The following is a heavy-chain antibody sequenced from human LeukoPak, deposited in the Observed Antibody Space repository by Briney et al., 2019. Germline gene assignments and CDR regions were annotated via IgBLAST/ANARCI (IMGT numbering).Heavy chain of an antibody. CDR1: GGSFSGYY. V-gene: IGHV4-34*01. D-gene: IGHD1-26*01. J-gene: IGHJ4*02. Sequence: SETLSLTCAVYGGSFSGYYWSWLRQPPGKGLEWIGEINHSGSTNYNPSLKSRVTISVDTSKNQFSLKLSSVTAADTAVYYCASGERIVGATDWGQGTLVTVSS. CDR3: ASGERIVGATD. CDR2: INHSGST.